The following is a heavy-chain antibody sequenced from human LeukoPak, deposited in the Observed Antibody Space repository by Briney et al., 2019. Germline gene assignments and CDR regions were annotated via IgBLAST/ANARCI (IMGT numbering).Heavy chain of an antibody. J-gene: IGHJ4*02. Sequence: GKSLRLSCAASGLSLTTHGMHWVRQAPGKGLEWVAVISYDGSNKYYADSVKGRFTISRDNSKNTLYLQMNSLRAEDTAVYYCAKDRARWLQRYYFDYWGQGTLVTVSS. V-gene: IGHV3-30*18. D-gene: IGHD5-24*01. CDR3: AKDRARWLQRYYFDY. CDR1: GLSLTTHG. CDR2: ISYDGSNK.